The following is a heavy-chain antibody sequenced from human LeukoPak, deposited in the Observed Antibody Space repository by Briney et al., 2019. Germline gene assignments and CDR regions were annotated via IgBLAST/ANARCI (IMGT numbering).Heavy chain of an antibody. Sequence: KPSQTLSLTCTVSGGSISSGGYYWSWIRQPPGKGLEWIAYIYHSGSTYHNPSHKSRVTISADRPKNQFSLKLSSVTAADTAVYYCARSGPYSSSWSSWYYFDYWGQGTLVTVSS. CDR2: IYHSGST. CDR1: GGSISSGGYY. V-gene: IGHV4-30-2*01. D-gene: IGHD6-13*01. J-gene: IGHJ4*02. CDR3: ARSGPYSSSWSSWYYFDY.